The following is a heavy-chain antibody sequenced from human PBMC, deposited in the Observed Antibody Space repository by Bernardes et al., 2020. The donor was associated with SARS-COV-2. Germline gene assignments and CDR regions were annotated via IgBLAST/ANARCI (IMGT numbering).Heavy chain of an antibody. CDR1: GYTLTELS. CDR2: FDPEDGET. J-gene: IGHJ5*02. D-gene: IGHD2-15*01. CDR3: ATGPVVAATLGDWFDP. Sequence: ASVKVSCKVSGYTLTELSMHWVRQAPGKGLEWMGGFDPEDGETIYAQKFQGRVTMTEDTSTDTAYMELSSLRSEDTAVYYCATGPVVAATLGDWFDPWGQGTLVTVSS. V-gene: IGHV1-24*01.